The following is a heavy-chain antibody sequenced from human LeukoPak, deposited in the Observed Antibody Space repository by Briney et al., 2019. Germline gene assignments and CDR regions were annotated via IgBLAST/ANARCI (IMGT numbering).Heavy chain of an antibody. Sequence: GASVKVSCKASGYTFTSSDINWVRQATGQGLGWMGWMNPNSGNTGYAQKFQGRVTLTRDTSISTAYMELTSLRSEDTAVYYCARTLSRLNHYGDSAADSWGQGTLVTVSS. V-gene: IGHV1-8*01. D-gene: IGHD4-17*01. CDR3: ARTLSRLNHYGDSAADS. CDR2: MNPNSGNT. CDR1: GYTFTSSD. J-gene: IGHJ4*02.